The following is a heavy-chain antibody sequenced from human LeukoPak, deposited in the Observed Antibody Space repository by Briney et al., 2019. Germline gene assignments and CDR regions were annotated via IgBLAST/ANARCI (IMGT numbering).Heavy chain of an antibody. V-gene: IGHV5-51*01. CDR1: GYSFISYW. J-gene: IGHJ4*02. Sequence: GESLKISCKGSGYSFISYWIGWVRQMPGKGLEWMGIIYLGDSDTRYSPSFQGQVTISADKSISTAYLQWSSLKASDTAMYYCARSVDYYDFWSGYYFDYWGQGTLVTVSS. CDR3: ARSVDYYDFWSGYYFDY. CDR2: IYLGDSDT. D-gene: IGHD3-3*01.